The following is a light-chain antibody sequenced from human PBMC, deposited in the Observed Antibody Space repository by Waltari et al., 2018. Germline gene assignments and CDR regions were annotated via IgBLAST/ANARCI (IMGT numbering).Light chain of an antibody. CDR3: QAWDSSPQ. Sequence: SYELIQPPSVSVSPGQTGSITCSGETLGDKFVCWYQQKPGQSPVLVIHQDSKRPSGIPERFSGSNSGNTATLTISGTQAMDEADYYCQAWDSSPQFGGGTKLTVL. CDR1: TLGDKF. V-gene: IGLV3-1*01. J-gene: IGLJ3*02. CDR2: QDS.